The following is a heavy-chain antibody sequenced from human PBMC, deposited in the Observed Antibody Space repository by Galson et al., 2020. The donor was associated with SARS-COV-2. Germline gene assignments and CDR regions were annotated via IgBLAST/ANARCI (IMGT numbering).Heavy chain of an antibody. D-gene: IGHD2-8*01. CDR1: GYSITGGFF. CDR2: IYHSGTT. Sequence: ASETLSLTCDVSGYSITGGFFWDWIRQTPGTGLEWIGTIYHSGTTYYNPSLMSRVTLSVDTSKNQFSLKLISVTAADTAVYYCARDPKGRDGQWGQGILVTVSS. CDR3: ARDPKGRDGQ. J-gene: IGHJ4*02. V-gene: IGHV4-38-2*02.